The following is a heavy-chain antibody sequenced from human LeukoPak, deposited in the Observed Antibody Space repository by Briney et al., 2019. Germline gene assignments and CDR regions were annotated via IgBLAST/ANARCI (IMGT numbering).Heavy chain of an antibody. D-gene: IGHD6-13*01. CDR1: GFTFSSYW. CDR3: ARVCCSSSRGTPSGDYYYYYGMDV. J-gene: IGHJ6*02. V-gene: IGHV3-74*01. Sequence: GGSLRLSCAASGFTFSSYWMHWVRQAPGKGLVWVSRINSDGSSTSYADSVKGRFTISRDNAKNTLYLQMNSLRAEDTAVYYCARVCCSSSRGTPSGDYYYYYGMDVWGQGTTVTVSS. CDR2: INSDGSST.